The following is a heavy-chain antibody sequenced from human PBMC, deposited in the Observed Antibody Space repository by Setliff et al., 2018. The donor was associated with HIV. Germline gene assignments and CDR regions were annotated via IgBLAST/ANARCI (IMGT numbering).Heavy chain of an antibody. V-gene: IGHV3-30*04. D-gene: IGHD2-21*02. J-gene: IGHJ5*02. CDR3: ARQAYWGYDCYWRAWFDP. CDR1: GFTFSSYA. Sequence: GGSLRLSCAASGFTFSSYAMHWVRQAPGKGLEWVAVIWYDGSNKYYADSVKGRFTISRDNSKNTRYLQMNSMGAEDTAVYYCARQAYWGYDCYWRAWFDPWGQGTLVTVSS. CDR2: IWYDGSNK.